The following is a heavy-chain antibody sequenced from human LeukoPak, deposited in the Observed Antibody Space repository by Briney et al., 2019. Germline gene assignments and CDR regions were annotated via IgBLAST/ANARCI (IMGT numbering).Heavy chain of an antibody. CDR1: GFTFSSYA. D-gene: IGHD3-22*01. J-gene: IGHJ4*02. CDR3: AKFRAPYYYDSSGPFDY. CDR2: ISYDGSNK. V-gene: IGHV3-30*07. Sequence: GGSLRLSCAASGFTFSSYAMHWVRQAPGKGLEWVAVISYDGSNKYYADSVKGRFTISRDNSKNTLYLQMNSLRAEDTAVYYCAKFRAPYYYDSSGPFDYWGQGTLVTVSS.